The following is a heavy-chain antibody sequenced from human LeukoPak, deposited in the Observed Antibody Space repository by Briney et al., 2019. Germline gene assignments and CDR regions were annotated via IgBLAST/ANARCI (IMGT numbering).Heavy chain of an antibody. D-gene: IGHD1-26*01. Sequence: GASVTVSCKVSGYTLTELSMHWVRQAPGKGLEWMGGFDPEDDETIYARKFQGRVTMTEDTSTDTAYMELSSLRSEDTAVYYCATAVGATSTPFVYWGQGTLVTVSS. CDR3: ATAVGATSTPFVY. CDR2: FDPEDDET. CDR1: GYTLTELS. J-gene: IGHJ4*02. V-gene: IGHV1-24*01.